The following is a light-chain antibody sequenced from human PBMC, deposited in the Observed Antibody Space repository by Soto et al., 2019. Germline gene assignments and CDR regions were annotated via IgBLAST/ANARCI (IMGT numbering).Light chain of an antibody. J-gene: IGLJ1*01. Sequence: QSVLTQPPSVSAAPGQTVTISCSGTSSNIGNYYVSWYQQLPGVAPKLLIFASDKRPSGIPDRFSGSQSGASGTLDITGLQTGDEADYYCGSWDGSLNTYVFGTGTKLTVL. CDR1: SSNIGNYY. V-gene: IGLV1-51*01. CDR2: ASD. CDR3: GSWDGSLNTYV.